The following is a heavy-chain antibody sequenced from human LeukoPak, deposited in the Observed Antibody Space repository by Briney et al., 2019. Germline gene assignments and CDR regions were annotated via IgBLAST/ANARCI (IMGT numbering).Heavy chain of an antibody. J-gene: IGHJ4*02. D-gene: IGHD2-2*03. V-gene: IGHV3-30-3*01. Sequence: GRSLRLSRAASGFAFSSYAMHWVRRAPGKGLEWVAVISYDGSNKYYADSVKGRFTISRDNSKNTLYLQMNSLRDEDTAVYYCAPGYCSSTSFPVGYWGQGNLGPGSS. CDR1: GFAFSSYA. CDR3: APGYCSSTSFPVGY. CDR2: ISYDGSNK.